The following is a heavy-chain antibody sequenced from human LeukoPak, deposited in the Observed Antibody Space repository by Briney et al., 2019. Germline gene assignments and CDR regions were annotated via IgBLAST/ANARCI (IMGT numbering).Heavy chain of an antibody. CDR1: GFSFSRYS. Sequence: PGGSLKLSCAASGFSFSRYSMNWVRQAPGKGLEWVSSISSSGSFISYAGSMMGRFTISRDNAKNSLYLQMHSLRAEDTAVYYCAREGRGDYVDYWGQGILVTVSS. CDR2: ISSSGSFI. V-gene: IGHV3-21*06. CDR3: AREGRGDYVDY. J-gene: IGHJ4*02. D-gene: IGHD3-16*01.